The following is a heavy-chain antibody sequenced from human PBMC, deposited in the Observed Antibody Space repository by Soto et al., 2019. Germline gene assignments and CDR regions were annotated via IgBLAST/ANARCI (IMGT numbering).Heavy chain of an antibody. D-gene: IGHD3-10*01. CDR3: ARQAYYYGSGSYTGNWFDP. CDR2: IYHSGST. V-gene: IGHV4-59*08. Sequence: SETLSLTCTVSGGSVSTDYWSWIRQSPGKGLEWIGYIYHSGSTNYNPSLKSRVTISLDTSKNQFSPKLTSVTAADTAVYYCARQAYYYGSGSYTGNWFDPWGQGTLVTVSS. J-gene: IGHJ5*02. CDR1: GGSVSTDY.